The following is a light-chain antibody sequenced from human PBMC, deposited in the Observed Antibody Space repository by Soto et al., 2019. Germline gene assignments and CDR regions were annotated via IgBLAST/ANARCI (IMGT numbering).Light chain of an antibody. J-gene: IGKJ4*01. CDR3: QQSYFPPLT. Sequence: PSRSSRTAPYGANVIITCWASQGIRNDLDWFQQKPGKAPKLLIYAASNLQSGVPARFSGSGSGTDFTLTISILQAEDFVPYYCQQSYFPPLTFGGGTKVAIK. V-gene: IGKV1-39*01. CDR2: AAS. CDR1: QGIRND.